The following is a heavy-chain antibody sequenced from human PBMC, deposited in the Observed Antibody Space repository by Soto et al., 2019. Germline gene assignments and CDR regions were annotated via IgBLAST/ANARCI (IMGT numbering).Heavy chain of an antibody. CDR1: GFTFTSSA. J-gene: IGHJ6*02. CDR3: AADRALEWLLPPSHRGSDYYYYGMDV. D-gene: IGHD3-3*01. V-gene: IGHV1-58*01. CDR2: IVVGSGNT. Sequence: SVKVSCKASGFTFTSSAVQWVRQARGQRLEWIGWIVVGSGNTNYAQKFQERVTITRDMSTSTAYMELSSLRSEDTAVYYCAADRALEWLLPPSHRGSDYYYYGMDVWGQGTTVTVSS.